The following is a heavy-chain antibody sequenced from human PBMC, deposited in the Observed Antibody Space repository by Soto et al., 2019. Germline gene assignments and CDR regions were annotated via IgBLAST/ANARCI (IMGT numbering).Heavy chain of an antibody. CDR3: ATAGPLGELSFHYYMDV. V-gene: IGHV3-66*01. CDR2: IYSGGST. Sequence: GGSLRLSCAASGFTVSSNYMSWVRQAPGKGLEWVSVIYSGGSTYYADSVKGRFTISRDNSKNTLYLQMNSLRAEDTAVYYCATAGPLGELSFHYYMDVWGKGTTVTVSS. D-gene: IGHD3-16*02. J-gene: IGHJ6*03. CDR1: GFTVSSNY.